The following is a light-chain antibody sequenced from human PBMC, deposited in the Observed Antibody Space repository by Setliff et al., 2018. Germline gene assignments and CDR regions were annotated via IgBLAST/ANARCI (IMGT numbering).Light chain of an antibody. J-gene: IGLJ1*01. V-gene: IGLV2-14*03. CDR3: SSFTDSSILL. Sequence: QSALTQPASVSGSPGQSITISCTETSRDIGDYIYVSWYQQHPGKAPKLMICDVTNRPPGVSNRFSGSKSGNTASLTISGLQAEDEAEYYCSSFTDSSILLFGTGTKVTVL. CDR1: SRDIGDYIY. CDR2: DVT.